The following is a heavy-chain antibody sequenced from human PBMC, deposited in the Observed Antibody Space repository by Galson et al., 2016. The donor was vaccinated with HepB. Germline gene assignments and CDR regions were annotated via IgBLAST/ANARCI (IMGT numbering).Heavy chain of an antibody. Sequence: SETLSLTCTVSGGSIRSSSYYWGWIRQTPGKGLEWIGSIDYSGSTDYNPSLKSRLTMDVDTSKNQFSLKLSSVTAADTSVYYCARLVHGGTFFDSWGQGTLVTVSS. J-gene: IGHJ4*02. CDR3: ARLVHGGTFFDS. CDR1: GGSIRSSSYY. D-gene: IGHD1-14*01. CDR2: IDYSGST. V-gene: IGHV4-39*01.